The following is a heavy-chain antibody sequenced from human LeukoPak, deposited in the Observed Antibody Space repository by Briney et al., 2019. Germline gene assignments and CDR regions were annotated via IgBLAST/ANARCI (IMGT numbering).Heavy chain of an antibody. J-gene: IGHJ5*02. Sequence: SETLSLTCTVSGGSISSSSYYWGWIRQPPGKGLEWIGSIYYSGSTYYNPSLKSRVTISVDTSKNQFSLKLSSVTAADTAVYYCARGTSGYSSGGNWFDPWGQGTLVTVSS. V-gene: IGHV4-39*07. CDR1: GGSISSSSYY. CDR3: ARGTSGYSSGGNWFDP. D-gene: IGHD6-19*01. CDR2: IYYSGST.